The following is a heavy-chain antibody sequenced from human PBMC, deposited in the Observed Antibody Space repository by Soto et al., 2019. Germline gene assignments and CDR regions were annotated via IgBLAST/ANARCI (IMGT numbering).Heavy chain of an antibody. CDR1: GYTFSSYA. Sequence: QVQLVQSGAEVKKPGASVKVSCKASGYTFSSYAISWVRQAPGQGLEWMGWIITYNGNTNYAQKLQGRVTMTTDTPTTTAYMDLRSLRSADPAVYYCARTGPPVDYWGQGTLVTVSS. CDR3: ARTGPPVDY. CDR2: IITYNGNT. J-gene: IGHJ4*02. V-gene: IGHV1-18*01.